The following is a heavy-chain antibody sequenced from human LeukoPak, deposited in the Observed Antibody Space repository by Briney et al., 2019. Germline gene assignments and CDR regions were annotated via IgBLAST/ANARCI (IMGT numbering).Heavy chain of an antibody. J-gene: IGHJ5*02. D-gene: IGHD2-8*01. CDR2: IIPIFGTA. CDR3: ARDGVWPSRFDP. Sequence: SVNVSCTASGGTFSSYAISWVRQAPGQGLEWMGGIIPIFGTANYAQKFQGRVTITADESTSTAYMELSSLRSEDTAVYYCARDGVWPSRFDPWGQGTLVTVSS. CDR1: GGTFSSYA. V-gene: IGHV1-69*13.